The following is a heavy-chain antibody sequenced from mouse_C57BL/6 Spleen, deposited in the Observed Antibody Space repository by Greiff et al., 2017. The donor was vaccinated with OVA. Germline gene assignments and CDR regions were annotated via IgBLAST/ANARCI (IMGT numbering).Heavy chain of an antibody. Sequence: QVQLKQSGAELVRPGTSVKVSCKASGYAFTNYLIEWVKQRPGQGLEWIGVINPGSGGTNYNEKFKGKATLTADKSSSTAYMQLSSLTSEDSAVYFCARSGGYDDYFDYWGQGTTLTVSS. CDR3: ARSGGYDDYFDY. CDR1: GYAFTNYL. D-gene: IGHD2-2*01. CDR2: INPGSGGT. V-gene: IGHV1-54*01. J-gene: IGHJ2*01.